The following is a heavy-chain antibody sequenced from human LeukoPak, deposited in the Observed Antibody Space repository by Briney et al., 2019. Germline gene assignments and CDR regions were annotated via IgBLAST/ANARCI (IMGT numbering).Heavy chain of an antibody. J-gene: IGHJ5*02. D-gene: IGHD3-22*01. CDR2: INHSGST. CDR3: ARKTMIVVVNWFDP. V-gene: IGHV4-34*01. CDR1: GRTFSNYA. Sequence: GSLRLSCAASGRTFSNYAVTWVRQPLGKGLEWIGEINHSGSTNYNPSLKSRVTISVDTSKNQFSLKLSSVTAADTAVYYCARKTMIVVVNWFDPWGQGTLVTVSS.